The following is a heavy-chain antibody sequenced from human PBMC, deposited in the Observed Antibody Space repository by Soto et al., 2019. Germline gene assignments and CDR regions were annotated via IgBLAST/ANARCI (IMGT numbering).Heavy chain of an antibody. Sequence: QLQLQESGPGLVKPSETLSLTCTVSGGSISSSSYYWGWIRQPPGKGLEWIGSIYYSGSTYYNPSLKSRVTISVDTSKNQFSLKLSSVTAADTAVYYCASLGNEGAFDIWGQGTMVTVSS. CDR2: IYYSGST. V-gene: IGHV4-39*01. CDR3: ASLGNEGAFDI. CDR1: GGSISSSSYY. J-gene: IGHJ3*02. D-gene: IGHD1-1*01.